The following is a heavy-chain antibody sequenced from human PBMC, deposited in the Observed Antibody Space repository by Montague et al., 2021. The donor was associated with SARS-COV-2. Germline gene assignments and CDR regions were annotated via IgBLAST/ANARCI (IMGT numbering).Heavy chain of an antibody. J-gene: IGHJ5*02. Sequence: ETLSLTCTVSGGSVSSYYLSWIRQSPGKGLQWLGYIYYSGSTDYNPSLKSRVTMSVDTSKNQLSLRLNSVTTADTAVYFCARAGGFYDYWSGYSSSAGFFDPWGQGILVTVSS. D-gene: IGHD3-3*01. CDR2: IYYSGST. CDR3: ARAGGFYDYWSGYSSSAGFFDP. CDR1: GGSVSSYY. V-gene: IGHV4-59*02.